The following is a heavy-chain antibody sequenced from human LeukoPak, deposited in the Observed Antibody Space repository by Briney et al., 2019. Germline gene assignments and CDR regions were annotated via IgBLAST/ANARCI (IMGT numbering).Heavy chain of an antibody. Sequence: SETLSLTCTVSGGSISSSSYYWGWIRQPPGKGLEWIGSIYYSGSTYYNPSLKSRVTISVDTSKNQFSLKLSSVTAADTAVYYCASSLLYYFDYWGQGTLVTVSS. CDR3: ASSLLYYFDY. V-gene: IGHV4-39*01. CDR1: GGSISSSSYY. CDR2: IYYSGST. D-gene: IGHD3-10*01. J-gene: IGHJ4*02.